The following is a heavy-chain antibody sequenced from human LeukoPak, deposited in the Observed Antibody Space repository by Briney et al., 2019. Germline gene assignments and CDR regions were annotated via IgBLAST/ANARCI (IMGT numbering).Heavy chain of an antibody. CDR1: GFTVSSNY. J-gene: IGHJ4*02. Sequence: GGSLRLSCAASGFTVSSNYMSWVRQAPGKGLEWVSVIYSGGSTYYADSVKGRFTISRDNSKNTLYLQMNSLRTEDTAEYYCARDLRGDYAFDYWGQGTLVTVSS. D-gene: IGHD4-17*01. CDR3: ARDLRGDYAFDY. V-gene: IGHV3-66*02. CDR2: IYSGGST.